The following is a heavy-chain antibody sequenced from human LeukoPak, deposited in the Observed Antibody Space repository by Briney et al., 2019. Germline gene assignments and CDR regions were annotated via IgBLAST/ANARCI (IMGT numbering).Heavy chain of an antibody. J-gene: IGHJ4*02. D-gene: IGHD3-16*02. V-gene: IGHV4-39*01. Sequence: PSETLSLTCTVSGGSISSYYWSWIRQPPGKGLEWIGSIYYSGSTYYNPSLKSRVTISVDTSKNQFSLKLSSVTAADTAVYYCARQDRGYDYVWGSYRDNYFDYWGQGTLVTVSS. CDR3: ARQDRGYDYVWGSYRDNYFDY. CDR1: GGSISSYY. CDR2: IYYSGST.